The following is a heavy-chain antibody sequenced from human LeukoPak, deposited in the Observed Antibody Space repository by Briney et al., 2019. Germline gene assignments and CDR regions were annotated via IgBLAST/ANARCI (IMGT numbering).Heavy chain of an antibody. CDR2: IYYSGST. V-gene: IGHV4-59*08. D-gene: IGHD6-13*01. CDR3: ASRRKNQKKSSSWYGDAFDI. CDR1: GGSFSGYY. Sequence: PSETLSLTCAVYGGSFSGYYWSWIRQPPGKGLEWIGYIYYSGSTNYNPSLKSRVTISVDTSKNQFSLKLSSVTAADTAVYYCASRRKNQKKSSSWYGDAFDIWGQGTMVTVSS. J-gene: IGHJ3*02.